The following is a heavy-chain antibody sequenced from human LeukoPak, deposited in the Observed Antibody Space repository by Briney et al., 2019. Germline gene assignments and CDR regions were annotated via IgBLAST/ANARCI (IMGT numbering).Heavy chain of an antibody. J-gene: IGHJ1*01. D-gene: IGHD6-13*01. CDR1: GFTFSSYA. Sequence: GGSLRLSCAASGFTFSSYAMHWVRQAPGKGLEYVSAISSNGGSTYYANSVKGRFTISRDNSKNTLYLQMGSLRAEDTAVYYCASFATGTPYSSSWTTSRDFQHWGQGTLVTVSS. CDR2: ISSNGGST. V-gene: IGHV3-64*01. CDR3: ASFATGTPYSSSWTTSRDFQH.